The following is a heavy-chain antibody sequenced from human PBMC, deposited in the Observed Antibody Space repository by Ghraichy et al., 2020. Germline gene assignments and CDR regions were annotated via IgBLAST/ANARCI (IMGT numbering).Heavy chain of an antibody. CDR1: GYTFTGYY. Sequence: ASVKVSCKASGYTFTGYYMHWVRQAPGQGLEWMGWINPNSGGTNYAQKFQGRVTMTRDTSISTAYMELSRLRSDDTAMYYCARGDYYDSSGMGDYWGQGTLVTVSS. D-gene: IGHD3-22*01. CDR2: INPNSGGT. CDR3: ARGDYYDSSGMGDY. V-gene: IGHV1-2*02. J-gene: IGHJ4*02.